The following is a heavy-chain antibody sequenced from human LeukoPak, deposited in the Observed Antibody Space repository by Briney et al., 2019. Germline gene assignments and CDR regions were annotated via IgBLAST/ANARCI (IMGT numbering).Heavy chain of an antibody. CDR2: IFHTGDT. J-gene: IGHJ4*02. V-gene: IGHV4-59*08. CDR3: ARHPLRGGFDY. Sequence: SETLSLTCAVYGGSFSGYYWSWIRQPPGKGLEWIAYIFHTGDTRYNPSLKSRITISLDTSKNQFSLKLNSVTAADTAVYYCARHPLRGGFDYWGQGTLVTVSS. CDR1: GGSFSGYY.